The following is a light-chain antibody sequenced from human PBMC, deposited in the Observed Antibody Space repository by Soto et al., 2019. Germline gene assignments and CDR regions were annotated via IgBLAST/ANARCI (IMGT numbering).Light chain of an antibody. Sequence: QSALTQPPSASGSPGQSVTISCTGTSRDVGGYDFVSWCQQHPGKAPKLMIYEVNKRPSGVPDRFFGSKSGNTAFLTVSGLQAEDEADYYCHSYGGSNNLVFGTGTKVTVL. CDR1: SRDVGGYDF. CDR2: EVN. J-gene: IGLJ1*01. V-gene: IGLV2-8*01. CDR3: HSYGGSNNLV.